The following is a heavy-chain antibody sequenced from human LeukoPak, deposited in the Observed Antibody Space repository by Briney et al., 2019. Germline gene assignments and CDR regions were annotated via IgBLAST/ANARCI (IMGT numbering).Heavy chain of an antibody. J-gene: IGHJ3*02. Sequence: GGSLRLSCAASGFTVSSNYMTWVRQAPGKGLEWVSVIYKNAITYYADTVKGRFTISRDNSKSMLYLQMNSLGAEDTAVYYCARAGAKRRWLLGLKEDAFDIWGQGTMVTVSS. CDR1: GFTVSSNY. CDR3: ARAGAKRRWLLGLKEDAFDI. V-gene: IGHV3-53*01. CDR2: IYKNAIT. D-gene: IGHD5-24*01.